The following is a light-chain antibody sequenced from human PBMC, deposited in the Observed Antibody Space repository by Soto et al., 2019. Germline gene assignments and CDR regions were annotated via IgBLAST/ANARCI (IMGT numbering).Light chain of an antibody. CDR2: GAS. V-gene: IGKV3-15*01. Sequence: EIVLTQSPGTLSLSPGDRATLSCRASQSVSNTYLAWYQQRPGQAPRLLIYGASTRATGIPARFSGSGSGTEFTLTISSLQSEDFAVYYCQQYNNWPQAFGQGTKLEIK. J-gene: IGKJ2*01. CDR3: QQYNNWPQA. CDR1: QSVSNTY.